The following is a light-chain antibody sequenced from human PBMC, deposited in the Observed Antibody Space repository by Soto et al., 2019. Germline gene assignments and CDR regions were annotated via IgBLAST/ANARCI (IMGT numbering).Light chain of an antibody. CDR3: QQYGSSRT. Sequence: EIVLTQSPGTLSLSPGERATLSCRASQSVSSSYLACYQQKPGQAPSLLIYGASSRATGIPDRFSGSGSGTDFTLTIRRLEPEDFAVYYCQQYGSSRTFGQGTKVDIK. J-gene: IGKJ1*01. CDR1: QSVSSSY. CDR2: GAS. V-gene: IGKV3-20*01.